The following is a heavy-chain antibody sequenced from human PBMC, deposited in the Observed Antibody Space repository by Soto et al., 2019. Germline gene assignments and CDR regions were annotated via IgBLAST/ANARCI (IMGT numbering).Heavy chain of an antibody. J-gene: IGHJ6*02. CDR2: IIPIFGTA. D-gene: IGHD5-18*01. CDR3: ARPIQGDYYYYYGLDV. V-gene: IGHV1-69*01. CDR1: GGTLSDFV. Sequence: QVQLVQSGAEVKRPGSSVKVSCKASGGTLSDFVINWVRQAPGQGLEWMGGIIPIFGTADYAQTFKGRVTITADESTSTAYMELSSLRSEDTAIYYCARPIQGDYYYYYGLDVWGQGTTVTVSS.